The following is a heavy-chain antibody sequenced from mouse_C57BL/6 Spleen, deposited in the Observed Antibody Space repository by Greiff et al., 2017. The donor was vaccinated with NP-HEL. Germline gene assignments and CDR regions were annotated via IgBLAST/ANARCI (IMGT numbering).Heavy chain of an antibody. Sequence: QVQLQQPGAELVMPGASVKLSCKASGYTFTSYWMHWVKQRPGQGLEWIGEIDPSDSYTNYNQKFKGKSTLTVDKSSSTAYMQLSSLTSEDSAVYYCARSPYDYDSYYAMDYWGQGTSVTVSS. V-gene: IGHV1-69*01. CDR3: ARSPYDYDSYYAMDY. CDR2: IDPSDSYT. CDR1: GYTFTSYW. D-gene: IGHD2-4*01. J-gene: IGHJ4*01.